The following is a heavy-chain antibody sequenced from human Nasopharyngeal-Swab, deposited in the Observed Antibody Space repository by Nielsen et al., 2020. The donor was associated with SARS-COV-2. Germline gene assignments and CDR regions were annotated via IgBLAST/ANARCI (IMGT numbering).Heavy chain of an antibody. J-gene: IGHJ6*02. CDR1: GYSFTSYW. CDR2: IYPRDSDT. D-gene: IGHD5-12*01. Sequence: SCQGSGYSFTSYWIAWVRQMPGKGLEWMGIIYPRDSDTRYRPSFQGQVTISADKSISTAYLQWSSLKASDTAMYYCVRPEGVATSFKYYFQYGMDVWGQGTMVTVPS. V-gene: IGHV5-51*01. CDR3: VRPEGVATSFKYYFQYGMDV.